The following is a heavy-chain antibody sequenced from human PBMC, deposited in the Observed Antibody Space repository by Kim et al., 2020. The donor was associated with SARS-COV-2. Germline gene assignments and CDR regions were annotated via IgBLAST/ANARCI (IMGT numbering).Heavy chain of an antibody. CDR1: GFTFSSYG. D-gene: IGHD2-2*01. V-gene: IGHV3-30*18. CDR2: ISYDGSNK. Sequence: GGSLRLSCAASGFTFSSYGIHWVRQAPGKVLEWVAVISYDGSNKYYADSVKGRFTISRDNSKHTLYLQINSLRAEDTAVYYCAKDLYIVVVPAAMGYWG. J-gene: IGHJ4*01. CDR3: AKDLYIVVVPAAMGY.